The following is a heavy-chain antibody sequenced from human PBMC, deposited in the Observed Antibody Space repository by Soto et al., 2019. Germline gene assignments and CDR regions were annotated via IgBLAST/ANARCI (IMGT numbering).Heavy chain of an antibody. Sequence: QITLKESGPTLVKPTQTLTLTCTFSGFSLTTNGVGVGWIRQPPAQALEWLALIFWNDDKRYSPSLKNKLTISKDTSKNQVVLTMTNLDPVDTATYYCARMFDAFDFWGQGTMVTVSS. CDR3: ARMFDAFDF. J-gene: IGHJ3*01. V-gene: IGHV2-5*01. CDR2: IFWNDDK. D-gene: IGHD3-10*02. CDR1: GFSLTTNGVG.